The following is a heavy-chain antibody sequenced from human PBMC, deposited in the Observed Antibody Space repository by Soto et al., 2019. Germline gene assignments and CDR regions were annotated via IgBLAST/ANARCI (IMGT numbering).Heavy chain of an antibody. Sequence: QVQLVQSGAEVKKPGASVKVSCKASGYIFTAYSMHWVRQAPGQGLEWMGVVNPSGGSTNYAQKFQGRITMTRDTHTSTVYMDLSSLTSEDTAVYYCAREENCSDGICYSEYFQRWGQGTLVTVSS. V-gene: IGHV1-46*01. J-gene: IGHJ1*01. CDR3: AREENCSDGICYSEYFQR. CDR1: GYIFTAYS. CDR2: VNPSGGST. D-gene: IGHD2-15*01.